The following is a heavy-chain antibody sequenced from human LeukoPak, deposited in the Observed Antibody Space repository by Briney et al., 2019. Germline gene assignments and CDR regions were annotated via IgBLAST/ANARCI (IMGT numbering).Heavy chain of an antibody. D-gene: IGHD5-12*01. Sequence: SETLSLTCTVSGGFISSYYWSWIRQPPGKGLEWIGYIYYSGSTSYNPSLKSRVTMSADTSKNQFSLRLSSVTAADTAVYYCARRGAYSRNDLAWYFDLWGRGTLVTVSS. CDR1: GGFISSYY. J-gene: IGHJ2*01. CDR2: IYYSGST. V-gene: IGHV4-59*08. CDR3: ARRGAYSRNDLAWYFDL.